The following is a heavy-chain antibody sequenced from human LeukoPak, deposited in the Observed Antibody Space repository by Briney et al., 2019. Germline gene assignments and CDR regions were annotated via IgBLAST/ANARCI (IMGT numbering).Heavy chain of an antibody. CDR2: VSYDGSSK. CDR3: AKDSYGMDV. Sequence: GGSLRLSCAASGFTFSSYAMHWVRQAPGKGLEWVAVVSYDGSSKYYADSVKGRFTISRDNSKNTLYLQMNSLRAEDTAVYYCAKDSYGMDVWGQGTTVTVSS. V-gene: IGHV3-30*18. J-gene: IGHJ6*02. CDR1: GFTFSSYA.